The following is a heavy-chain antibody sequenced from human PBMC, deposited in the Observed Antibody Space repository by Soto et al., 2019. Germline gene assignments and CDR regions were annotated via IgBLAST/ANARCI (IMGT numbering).Heavy chain of an antibody. V-gene: IGHV4-31*03. J-gene: IGHJ5*02. CDR1: GGSISSGGYY. D-gene: IGHD3-22*01. Sequence: SETLSLTCTVSGGSISSGGYYWSWIRQHPGKGLEWIGYIYYSGSTYYNPSLKSRVTISVDTSKNQFSLKLSSVTAADTAVYYCARGSQGYYPNRFDPWGQGTLVTVSS. CDR2: IYYSGST. CDR3: ARGSQGYYPNRFDP.